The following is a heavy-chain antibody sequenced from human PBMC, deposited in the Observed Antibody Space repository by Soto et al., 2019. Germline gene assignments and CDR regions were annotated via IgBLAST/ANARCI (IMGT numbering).Heavy chain of an antibody. CDR1: GFTFSSYG. CDR2: IWYDGSNK. V-gene: IGHV3-33*01. Sequence: GGSLRLSCAASGFTFSSYGMHWVRQAPGKGLEWVAVIWYDGSNKYYADSVKGRFTISRDNSKNTLYLQMNSLRAEDTAVYYCARDFVLTTGVSYYFDYWGQGTLVTVSS. CDR3: ARDFVLTTGVSYYFDY. D-gene: IGHD4-4*01. J-gene: IGHJ4*02.